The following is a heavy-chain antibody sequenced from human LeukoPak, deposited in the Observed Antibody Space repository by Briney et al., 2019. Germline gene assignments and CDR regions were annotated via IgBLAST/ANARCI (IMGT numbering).Heavy chain of an antibody. CDR1: GGSFSGYY. CDR3: TRGASVYYGSGSYPFDP. V-gene: IGHV4-34*01. J-gene: IGHJ5*02. D-gene: IGHD3-10*01. CDR2: INHSGST. Sequence: SETLSLTCAVYGGSFSGYYWSWIRQPPGKGLEWIGEINHSGSTNYNPSLKSRVTISVDTSQNQFSLKLSSVTAADTAVYYCTRGASVYYGSGSYPFDPWGQGTLVTVSS.